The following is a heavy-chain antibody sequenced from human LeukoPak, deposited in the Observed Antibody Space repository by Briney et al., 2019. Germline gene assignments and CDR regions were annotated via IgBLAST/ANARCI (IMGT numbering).Heavy chain of an antibody. J-gene: IGHJ6*03. Sequence: GGSLRLSCAASGFTFNTYSMHWVRQASGKGLEWVAVIYYDGSKHFYGDSVKGRFTISRDNAKNSLYLQMNSLRAEDTAVYYCARDLSIVGATLAYYYYYMDVWGKGTTVTVSS. CDR1: GFTFNTYS. CDR3: ARDLSIVGATLAYYYYYMDV. CDR2: IYYDGSKH. V-gene: IGHV3-33*01. D-gene: IGHD1-26*01.